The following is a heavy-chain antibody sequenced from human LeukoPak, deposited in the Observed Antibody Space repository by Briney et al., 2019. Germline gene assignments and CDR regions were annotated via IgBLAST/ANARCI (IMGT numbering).Heavy chain of an antibody. CDR3: AKVEAARPGGHLVG. D-gene: IGHD6-6*01. J-gene: IGHJ4*02. CDR2: ISGSGGST. Sequence: GGSLRLSCAASGFTFSSYAMSWVGQAPGKGLEWVSAISGSGGSTYYADSVKGRFTIPRDYSKNTLYLQMNSLRAEDTAVYYCAKVEAARPGGHLVGWGQGTLVTVSS. CDR1: GFTFSSYA. V-gene: IGHV3-23*01.